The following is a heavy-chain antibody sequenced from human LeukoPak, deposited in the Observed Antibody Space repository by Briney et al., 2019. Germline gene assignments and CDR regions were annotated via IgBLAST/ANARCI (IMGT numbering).Heavy chain of an antibody. CDR2: IIPIFGTA. CDR1: GGTFSSYA. D-gene: IGHD3-10*01. Sequence: ASVKVSCKASGGTFSSYAISWVRQAPGQGLEWMGGIIPIFGTANYAQKFQGRVTITADESTSTAYMELGSLRSEDTAVYYCASPNGSGSYLKSYYYYMDVWGKGTTVTVSS. CDR3: ASPNGSGSYLKSYYYYMDV. V-gene: IGHV1-69*01. J-gene: IGHJ6*03.